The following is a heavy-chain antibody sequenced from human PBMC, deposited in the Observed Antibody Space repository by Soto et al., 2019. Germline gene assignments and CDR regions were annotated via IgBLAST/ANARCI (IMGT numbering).Heavy chain of an antibody. CDR2: INHSGST. V-gene: IGHV4-34*01. D-gene: IGHD6-13*01. Sequence: SETLSLTCAVYGGSFSGYYWSWIRQPPGKGLEWIGEINHSGSTNYNPSLKSRVTISVDTSKNQFSLKLSSVTAADTAVYYCARTQQLVIDYWGQGTLVTVPQ. CDR3: ARTQQLVIDY. CDR1: GGSFSGYY. J-gene: IGHJ4*02.